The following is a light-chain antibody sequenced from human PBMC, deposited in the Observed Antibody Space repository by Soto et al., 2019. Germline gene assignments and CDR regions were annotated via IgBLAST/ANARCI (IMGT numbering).Light chain of an antibody. CDR1: QRISTW. CDR2: DAS. V-gene: IGKV1-5*01. J-gene: IGKJ1*01. Sequence: DIQMTQSPSTLSASVGDRVNITCRASQRISTWLAWYQQKPGKAPELLIYDASTLQSGVSARFSGSGSGTEFTLTITNLQPDDFATYYCQQYNSSPTFGQGTKVDIK. CDR3: QQYNSSPT.